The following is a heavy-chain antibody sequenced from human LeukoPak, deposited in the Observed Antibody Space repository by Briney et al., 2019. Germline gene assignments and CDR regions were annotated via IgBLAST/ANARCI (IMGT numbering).Heavy chain of an antibody. D-gene: IGHD6-19*01. CDR1: GFSFSSYA. Sequence: GGSLRLSCAAPGFSFSSYAMTWVRQAPGKGLEWVAVISYGGSNKYYADSVKGRFTISRDNSKNTLYLQMNSLRAEDTAVYYCAKDLLPLFVAVAGTYGMDVWGQGTTVTVSS. CDR3: AKDLLPLFVAVAGTYGMDV. V-gene: IGHV3-30*18. CDR2: ISYGGSNK. J-gene: IGHJ6*02.